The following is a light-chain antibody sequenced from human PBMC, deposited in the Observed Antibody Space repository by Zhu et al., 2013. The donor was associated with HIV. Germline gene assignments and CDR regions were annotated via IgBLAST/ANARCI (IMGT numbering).Light chain of an antibody. Sequence: QSALTQPASVSGSPGQSVTISCTGSSSDIGTYDYVSWYQQHPGKAPKVMIYEVRYRPSGVSNRFSGSKSGNTASLTISGLQAEDEADYYCSSYTSSTTVVFGGGTKLTVL. J-gene: IGLJ2*01. CDR2: EVR. CDR1: SSDIGTYDY. V-gene: IGLV2-14*01. CDR3: SSYTSSTTVV.